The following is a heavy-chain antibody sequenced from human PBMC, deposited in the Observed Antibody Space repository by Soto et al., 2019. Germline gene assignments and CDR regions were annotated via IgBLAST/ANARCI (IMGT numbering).Heavy chain of an antibody. J-gene: IGHJ6*02. V-gene: IGHV4-34*01. CDR1: GGSFSGYY. CDR2: INHSGST. D-gene: IGHD3-10*02. CDR3: ASVRGGYYYAMDV. Sequence: SETLSLTCAVYGGSFSGYYWPWIRQPPGTGLEWIGEINHSGSTNYNPSLKSRVTISVDTSKNQFSLKLTSVTAADTAVYYCASVRGGYYYAMDVWGQGTTVT.